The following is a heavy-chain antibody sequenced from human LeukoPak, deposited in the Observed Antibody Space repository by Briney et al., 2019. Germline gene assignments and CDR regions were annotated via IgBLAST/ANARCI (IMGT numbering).Heavy chain of an antibody. CDR1: GVSISRYY. Sequence: SETLSLTCTVSGVSISRYYWSWIRRPPGKGLEWIGYIDDSGNTNYNPSLKSQVTISVDKSKNQFSLKLSFVTAADTAMYYCARSDYHNSGSHTVFDAFDIWGQGTRVTVSS. D-gene: IGHD3-10*01. CDR3: ARSDYHNSGSHTVFDAFDI. CDR2: IDDSGNT. V-gene: IGHV4-59*01. J-gene: IGHJ3*02.